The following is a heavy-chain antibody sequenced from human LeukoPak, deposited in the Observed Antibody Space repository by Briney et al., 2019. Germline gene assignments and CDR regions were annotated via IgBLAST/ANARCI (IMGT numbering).Heavy chain of an antibody. CDR3: AKDYNGVTYFDY. V-gene: IGHV3-23*01. Sequence: GGSLRLSCAVSGFTFSDSAMSWVRQAPGRGLEWVSTISGSGGSTSSADSVKGRFSISRDNSKNTLYLQMNSLRAEDTAVYYCAKDYNGVTYFDYWGQGTLVTVSS. CDR1: GFTFSDSA. J-gene: IGHJ4*02. D-gene: IGHD2-8*01. CDR2: ISGSGGST.